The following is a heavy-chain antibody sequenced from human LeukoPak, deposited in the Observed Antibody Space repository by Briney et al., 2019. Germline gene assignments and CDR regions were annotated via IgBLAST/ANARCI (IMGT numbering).Heavy chain of an antibody. D-gene: IGHD5-18*01. Sequence: VASVKVSCKASGGTFSSYAISWVRQAPGQGLEWMGRIIPILGIANYAQKFQGRVTITADKSTSTAYMELSSLRSEDTAVYYCARERGYSYASSDYWGQGTLVTVSS. CDR3: ARERGYSYASSDY. J-gene: IGHJ4*02. CDR2: IIPILGIA. CDR1: GGTFSSYA. V-gene: IGHV1-69*04.